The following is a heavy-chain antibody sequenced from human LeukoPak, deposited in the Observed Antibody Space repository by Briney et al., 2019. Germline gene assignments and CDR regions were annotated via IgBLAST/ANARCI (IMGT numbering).Heavy chain of an antibody. V-gene: IGHV1-2*02. CDR2: INPDSGGT. Sequence: ASVKASCKASGHTFTGYSIQWVRQAPGQGLEWMGWINPDSGGTNYAQDFQGRVTLTRDTSNSTAYMELSRLRSDDTAVYYCASATGVEVAGTTYYYFYYMNVWGEGTTVTASS. D-gene: IGHD6-19*01. J-gene: IGHJ6*03. CDR3: ASATGVEVAGTTYYYFYYMNV. CDR1: GHTFTGYS.